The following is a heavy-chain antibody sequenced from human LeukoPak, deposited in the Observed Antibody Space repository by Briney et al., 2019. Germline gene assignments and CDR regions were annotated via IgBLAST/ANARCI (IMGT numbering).Heavy chain of an antibody. D-gene: IGHD5-18*01. CDR3: AGRGYSYGYDDY. CDR2: IYYSGST. Sequence: SETLSLTCTVSGGSVSSGSYYWSWIRQPPGKGLEWIGYIYYSGSTNYNPSLKSRVTISVDTSKNQFSLKLSSVTAADTAVYYCAGRGYSYGYDDYWGQGTLVTVSS. V-gene: IGHV4-61*01. CDR1: GGSVSSGSYY. J-gene: IGHJ4*02.